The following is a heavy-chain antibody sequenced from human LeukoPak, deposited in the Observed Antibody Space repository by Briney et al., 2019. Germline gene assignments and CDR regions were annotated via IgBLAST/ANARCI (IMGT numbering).Heavy chain of an antibody. CDR3: AKDLSTGYYIAY. J-gene: IGHJ4*02. CDR2: ISWNSGSI. CDR1: GFTFDDYA. D-gene: IGHD3-9*01. Sequence: GGSLRLSCAASGFTFDDYAMHWVRHAPGKGLEWVSGISWNSGSIGYADSVKGRFTISRDNSKNTVYLQMNSLRGEDTAVYYCAKDLSTGYYIAYWGQGTLVTVSS. V-gene: IGHV3-9*01.